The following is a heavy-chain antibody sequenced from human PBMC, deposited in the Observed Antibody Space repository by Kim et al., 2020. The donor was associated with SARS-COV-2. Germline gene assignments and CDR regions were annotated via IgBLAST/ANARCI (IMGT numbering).Heavy chain of an antibody. V-gene: IGHV3-74*01. CDR3: ARGHLGELSSNDY. D-gene: IGHD3-16*02. Sequence: ADSAKGRFASSRDYAKNTLNLQMNSLRAEDTAVYYCARGHLGELSSNDYWGQGTLVTVSS. J-gene: IGHJ4*02.